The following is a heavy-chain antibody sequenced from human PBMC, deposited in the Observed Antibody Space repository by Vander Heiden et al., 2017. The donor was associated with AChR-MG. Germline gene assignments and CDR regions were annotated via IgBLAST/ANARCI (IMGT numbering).Heavy chain of an antibody. CDR1: GGTFSSYA. D-gene: IGHD1-26*01. Sequence: QVQLVQSGAEVKKPGSSVKVSCKASGGTFSSYAISWVRQAPGQGLEWMGGIIPIFGTANYAQKFQGRVTNTADKSTSTAYMELSSLRSEDTAVYYCARDGVGATLSAFDIWGQGTMVTVSS. CDR2: IIPIFGTA. V-gene: IGHV1-69*06. CDR3: ARDGVGATLSAFDI. J-gene: IGHJ3*02.